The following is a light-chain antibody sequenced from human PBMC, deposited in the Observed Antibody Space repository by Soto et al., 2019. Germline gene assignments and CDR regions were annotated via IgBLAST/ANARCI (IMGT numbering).Light chain of an antibody. CDR2: EVY. CDR3: SSYAGYNNFV. CDR1: SSDVGGYNY. Sequence: QSALTQPPSASGSPGQSVTISCTGTSSDVGGYNYVSWYQQHPGKAPKLLIYEVYKRPSGVPNRFSGSKSGNRAPLTVSGLQAEDEADYYCSSYAGYNNFVFGTGTKLTVL. V-gene: IGLV2-8*01. J-gene: IGLJ1*01.